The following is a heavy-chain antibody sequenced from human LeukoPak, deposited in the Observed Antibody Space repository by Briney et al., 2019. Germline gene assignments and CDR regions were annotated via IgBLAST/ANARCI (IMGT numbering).Heavy chain of an antibody. D-gene: IGHD2-21*02. J-gene: IGHJ4*02. CDR3: ARDRDCHFDY. CDR1: GGSISSYY. V-gene: IGHV4-59*01. CDR2: IYYSGST. Sequence: PSETLSLTCSVSGGSISSYYWSWIRQPPGKGLEWIGYIYYSGSTNYNPSLKSRVTISVDTSKNQFSLKLSSVTAADTAVYYCARDRDCHFDYWGQGTLVTVSS.